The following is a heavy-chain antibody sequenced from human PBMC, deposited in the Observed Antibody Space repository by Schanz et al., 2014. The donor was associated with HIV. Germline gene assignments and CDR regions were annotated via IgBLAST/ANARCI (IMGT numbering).Heavy chain of an antibody. CDR2: MSYDGRNE. CDR3: ANSGYCTSGICYTRGDGLDV. J-gene: IGHJ4*02. V-gene: IGHV3-33*08. D-gene: IGHD2-8*01. CDR1: GFTFRSYG. Sequence: QVQLVESGGGVVQPGRSLRLSCAASGFTFRSYGMHWVRQAPGKGLECVASMSYDGRNEHYVDSVKGRFTISRDNSKNTLFLQMNSLRAEDTAVYYCANSGYCTSGICYTRGDGLDVWGQGSLVTVSS.